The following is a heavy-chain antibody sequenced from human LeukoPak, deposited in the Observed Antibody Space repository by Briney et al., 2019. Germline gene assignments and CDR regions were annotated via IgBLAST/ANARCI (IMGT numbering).Heavy chain of an antibody. D-gene: IGHD3-3*01. CDR2: INPSGGST. CDR3: ARDPDITIFGVPPVHAFDI. CDR1: GYTFTSYY. Sequence: ASVKVSCKASGYTFTSYYMHWVRQAPGQGLEWMGIINPSGGSTSYAQKFQGRVTMTRDTSTSTVYMELSSLRSEDTAVYYCARDPDITIFGVPPVHAFDIWGQGTMVTVSS. V-gene: IGHV1-46*01. J-gene: IGHJ3*02.